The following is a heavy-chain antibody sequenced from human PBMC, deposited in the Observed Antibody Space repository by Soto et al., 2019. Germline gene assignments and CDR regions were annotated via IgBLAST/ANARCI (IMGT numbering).Heavy chain of an antibody. V-gene: IGHV5-10-1*01. Sequence: PGESLKISCKGSGYSFTSYWISWVRQMPGKGLEWMGRIDPSDSYTNYSPSFQGHVTISADKSISTAYLQWSSLKASDTAMYYCASGHSGYDPYGMDVWGQGTTVTAP. J-gene: IGHJ6*02. CDR2: IDPSDSYT. CDR1: GYSFTSYW. CDR3: ASGHSGYDPYGMDV. D-gene: IGHD5-12*01.